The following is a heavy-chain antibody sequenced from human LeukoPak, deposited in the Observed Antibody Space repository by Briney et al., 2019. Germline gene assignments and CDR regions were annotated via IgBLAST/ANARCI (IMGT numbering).Heavy chain of an antibody. CDR2: TYYRSKWYN. J-gene: IGHJ5*02. Sequence: SQTLSLTCAISGDSVSSNSAAWNWIRQSPSRGLEWLGRTYYRSKWYNDYAVSVESRITINPDTSKNQFSLQLNSVTPEDTAVYYCARVGYCSSTSCYKNWFDPWGQGTLVTVSS. V-gene: IGHV6-1*01. CDR3: ARVGYCSSTSCYKNWFDP. CDR1: GDSVSSNSAA. D-gene: IGHD2-2*01.